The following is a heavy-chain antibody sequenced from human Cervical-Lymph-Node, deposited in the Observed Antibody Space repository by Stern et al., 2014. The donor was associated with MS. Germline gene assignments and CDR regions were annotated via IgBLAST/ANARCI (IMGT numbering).Heavy chain of an antibody. D-gene: IGHD3-10*01. V-gene: IGHV2-26*01. J-gene: IGHJ5*02. Sequence: ESGPVLVKPTETLTLTCTVSGFSLNNPTMGVSWIRQPPGKALEWLAHLFFNGQKSYSTSLKSRLTIAKDISKSQVVLTMSNMDPVDTATYSCARTSYYSDSGTWVGWCDPWGQGTLVTVSS. CDR1: GFSLNNPTMG. CDR2: LFFNGQK. CDR3: ARTSYYSDSGTWVGWCDP.